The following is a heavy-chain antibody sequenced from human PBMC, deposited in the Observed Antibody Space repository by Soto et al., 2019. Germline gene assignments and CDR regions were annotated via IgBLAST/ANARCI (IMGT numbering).Heavy chain of an antibody. CDR2: INPNSGGT. J-gene: IGHJ6*02. Sequence: GASVKVSCKASGYTFTGYYMHWVRQAPGQGLEWMGWINPNSGGTNYAQKFQGRVTMTRDTSISTAYMELSRLRSDDTAVYYCARGEVLFGESYYYYGMDVWGQGTTVTVSS. CDR1: GYTFTGYY. V-gene: IGHV1-2*02. CDR3: ARGEVLFGESYYYYGMDV. D-gene: IGHD3-3*01.